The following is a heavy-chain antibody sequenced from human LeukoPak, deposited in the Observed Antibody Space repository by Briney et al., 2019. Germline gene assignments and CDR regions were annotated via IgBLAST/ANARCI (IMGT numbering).Heavy chain of an antibody. CDR3: AGGTIAVAGTGYFDY. V-gene: IGHV1-69*13. CDR1: GCTFSSYA. J-gene: IGHJ4*02. CDR2: IIPIFGTA. Sequence: SVKVSCKASGCTFSSYAISWVRQAPGQGLEWMGGIIPIFGTANYAQKFQGRVTITADESTSTAYMELSSLRSEDTAVYYCAGGTIAVAGTGYFDYWGQGTLVTVSS. D-gene: IGHD6-19*01.